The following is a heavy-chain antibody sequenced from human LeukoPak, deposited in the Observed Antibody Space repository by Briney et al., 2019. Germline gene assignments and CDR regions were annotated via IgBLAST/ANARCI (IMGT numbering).Heavy chain of an antibody. D-gene: IGHD6-6*01. CDR3: ATEYSSSSGRYDPFDI. CDR2: FDPEDGET. CDR1: GYTLTELF. J-gene: IGHJ3*02. Sequence: ASVNVSCKVSGYTLTELFMHWVRQAPGKGLEWMGGFDPEDGETIYAQKFQGRVTMTEDTSTDTAYMELSSLRSEDTAVYYCATEYSSSSGRYDPFDIWGQGTMVTVSS. V-gene: IGHV1-24*01.